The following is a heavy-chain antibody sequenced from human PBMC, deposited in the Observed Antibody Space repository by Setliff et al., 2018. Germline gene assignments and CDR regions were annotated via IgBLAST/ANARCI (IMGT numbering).Heavy chain of an antibody. CDR1: GGSISSYS. V-gene: IGHV4-59*01. J-gene: IGHJ6*03. CDR3: ARGPPGYYYYMNV. Sequence: SETLSLTCNVSGGSISSYSWSWIRQAPGKGLEWIGYLYYSGNTNYNPSLKSRVTISGDTSQNYFSLKLTSVTEADTAVYYCARGPPGYYYYMNVWGQGTTVTVYS. CDR2: LYYSGNT.